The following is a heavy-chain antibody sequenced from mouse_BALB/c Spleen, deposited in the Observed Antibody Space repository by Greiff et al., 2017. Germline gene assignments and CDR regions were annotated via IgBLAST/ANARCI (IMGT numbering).Heavy chain of an antibody. V-gene: IGHV9-3-1*01. CDR1: GYTFTNYG. Sequence: VQRVESGPELKKPGETVKISCKASGYTFTNYGMNWVKQAPGKGLKWMGWINTYTGEPTYADDFKGRFAFSLETSASTAYLQINNLKNEDTATYFCARGYGSVYYAMDYWGQGTSVTVSS. J-gene: IGHJ4*01. D-gene: IGHD1-1*01. CDR3: ARGYGSVYYAMDY. CDR2: INTYTGEP.